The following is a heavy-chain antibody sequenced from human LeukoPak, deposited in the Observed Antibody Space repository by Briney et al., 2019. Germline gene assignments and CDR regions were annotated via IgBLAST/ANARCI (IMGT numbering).Heavy chain of an antibody. CDR1: GFIFSSYS. J-gene: IGHJ3*02. V-gene: IGHV3-21*01. Sequence: GRCLRLSYAASGFIFSSYSMNWVRQDPGKGLEWVSSISSISSYREYADSVTGRFTISRDNAKHSLYLKMTSLRAEDTAVYYCARGGSYSVSGAFDIWGQGTMVTVSS. CDR3: ARGGSYSVSGAFDI. CDR2: ISSISSYR. D-gene: IGHD1-26*01.